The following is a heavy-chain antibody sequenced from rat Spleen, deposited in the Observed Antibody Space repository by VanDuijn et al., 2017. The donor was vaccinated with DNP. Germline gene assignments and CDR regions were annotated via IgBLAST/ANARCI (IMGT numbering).Heavy chain of an antibody. CDR1: GFSLTSYG. Sequence: QVQLKESGPGLVQSSQTLSLTCTVSGFSLTSYGVSWVRQPPGKGLEWIAAISSGGSTYYNSALKSRLSISRDTSKSQVLLKMNSLQTEDTATYYCASTLVNYDTYGYYAMDAWGQGTSVTVSS. CDR3: ASTLVNYDTYGYYAMDA. CDR2: ISSGGST. V-gene: IGHV2S12*01. J-gene: IGHJ4*01. D-gene: IGHD1-11*01.